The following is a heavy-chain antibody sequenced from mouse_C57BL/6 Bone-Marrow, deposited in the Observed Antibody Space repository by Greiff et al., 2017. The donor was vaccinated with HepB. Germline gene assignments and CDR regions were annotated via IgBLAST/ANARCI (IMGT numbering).Heavy chain of an antibody. V-gene: IGHV6-3*01. CDR2: IRLKSDNYAT. CDR1: GFTFSNYW. D-gene: IGHD2-4*01. Sequence: EVKVEESGGGLVQPGGSMKLSCVASGFTFSNYWMNWVRQSPEKGLEWVAQIRLKSDNYATHYAESVKGRFTISRDDSKSSVYLQMNNLRAEDTGIYYCTAFYDYDVAWFAYWGQGTLVTVSA. J-gene: IGHJ3*01. CDR3: TAFYDYDVAWFAY.